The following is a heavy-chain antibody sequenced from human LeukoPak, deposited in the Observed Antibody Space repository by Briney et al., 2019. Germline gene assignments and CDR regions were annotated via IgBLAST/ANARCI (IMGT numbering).Heavy chain of an antibody. Sequence: GASVKVSCKASGYTFTSYDINWVRQATGQGLEWMGWMNPNSGNTGYAQKFQGRVTMTRNTSISTAYMELSSLRSEDTAVYYCARGPQTYSSSWYLSYYYYYYGMDVWGQGTTVTVSS. J-gene: IGHJ6*02. CDR2: MNPNSGNT. CDR3: ARGPQTYSSSWYLSYYYYYYGMDV. CDR1: GYTFTSYD. D-gene: IGHD6-13*01. V-gene: IGHV1-8*01.